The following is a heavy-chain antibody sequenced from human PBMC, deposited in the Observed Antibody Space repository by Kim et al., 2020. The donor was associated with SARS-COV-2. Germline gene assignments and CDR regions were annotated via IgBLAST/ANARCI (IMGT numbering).Heavy chain of an antibody. V-gene: IGHV3-23*01. J-gene: IGHJ4*02. CDR3: AKVDIVATIDY. Sequence: TASAASGKSRFTISRENSKNTLYLQMNSLRAEDTAVYYCAKVDIVATIDYWGQGTLVTVSS. CDR2: T. D-gene: IGHD5-12*01.